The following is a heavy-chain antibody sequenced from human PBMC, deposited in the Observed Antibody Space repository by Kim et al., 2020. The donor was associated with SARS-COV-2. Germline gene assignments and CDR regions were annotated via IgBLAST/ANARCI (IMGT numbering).Heavy chain of an antibody. V-gene: IGHV1-18*01. CDR1: GYTFTSYG. J-gene: IGHJ6*02. D-gene: IGHD6-19*01. Sequence: ASVKVSCKASGYTFTSYGISWVRQAPGQGLEWMGWISAYNGNTNYAQKLQGRVTMTTDTSTSTAYMELRSLRSDDTAVYYCAREGYSSGWTYYYYYGMDVWGQGTPVTVSS. CDR2: ISAYNGNT. CDR3: AREGYSSGWTYYYYYGMDV.